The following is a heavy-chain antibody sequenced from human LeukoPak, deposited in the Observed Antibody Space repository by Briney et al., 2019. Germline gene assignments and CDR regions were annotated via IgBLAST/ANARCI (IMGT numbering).Heavy chain of an antibody. V-gene: IGHV4-59*01. CDR1: GGSISSYY. CDR2: IYYSGST. J-gene: IGHJ6*02. Sequence: PSETLSLTCTVSGGSISSYYWSWLRQPPGKGLEWIGYIYYSGSTNYNPSLKSRVTISVDTSKNQFSLKLSSVTAADTAVYYCARPRLDYGMDVWGQGTTVTVSS. CDR3: ARPRLDYGMDV. D-gene: IGHD6-25*01.